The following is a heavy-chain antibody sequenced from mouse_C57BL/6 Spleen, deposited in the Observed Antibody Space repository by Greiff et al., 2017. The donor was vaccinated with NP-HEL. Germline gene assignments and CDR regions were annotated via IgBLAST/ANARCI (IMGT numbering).Heavy chain of an antibody. Sequence: DVKLQESGPGMVKPSQSLSLTCTVTGYSITSGYDWHWIRHFPGNKLEWMGYISYSGSTNYNPSLKSRISITHDTSKNHFFLKLNSVTTEDTATYYCARDPTTVVAHWYFDVWGTGTTVTVSS. CDR1: GYSITSGYD. CDR3: ARDPTTVVAHWYFDV. D-gene: IGHD1-1*01. V-gene: IGHV3-1*01. CDR2: ISYSGST. J-gene: IGHJ1*03.